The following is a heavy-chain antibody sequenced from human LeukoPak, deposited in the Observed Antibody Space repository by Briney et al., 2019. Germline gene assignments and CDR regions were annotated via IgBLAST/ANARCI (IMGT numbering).Heavy chain of an antibody. CDR1: GGSISSYY. V-gene: IGHV4-59*01. J-gene: IGHJ6*03. D-gene: IGHD1-14*01. Sequence: SETLSLTCTVSGGSISSYYWAWIRQAPGKGLEWIGYIYYAESTNYNPSLKSRVTMSVDMSRNQFSLRMTSVTAADTAVYYCAREAQDFRTGNHRPGHYDYMDVWGKGTAVIVSS. CDR3: AREAQDFRTGNHRPGHYDYMDV. CDR2: IYYAEST.